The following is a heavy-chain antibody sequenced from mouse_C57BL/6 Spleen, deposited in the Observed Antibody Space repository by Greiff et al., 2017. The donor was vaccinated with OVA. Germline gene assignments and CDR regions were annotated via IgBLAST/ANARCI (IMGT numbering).Heavy chain of an antibody. Sequence: QVQLQQPGAELVKPGASVKLSCKASGYTFTSYWMHWVKQRPGQGLEWIGMIHPNSGSTNYNEKFKSKATLTVDKSSSTAYMQLSSLTSEDSAVYYCARGYDGYYVGFAYWGQGTLVTVSA. CDR2: IHPNSGST. J-gene: IGHJ3*01. D-gene: IGHD2-3*01. V-gene: IGHV1-64*01. CDR1: GYTFTSYW. CDR3: ARGYDGYYVGFAY.